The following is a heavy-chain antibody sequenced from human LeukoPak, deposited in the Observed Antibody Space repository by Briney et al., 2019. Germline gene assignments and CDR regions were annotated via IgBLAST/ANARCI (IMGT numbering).Heavy chain of an antibody. CDR1: GYTFTSYY. J-gene: IGHJ4*02. D-gene: IGHD6-19*01. Sequence: ASVKVSCKASGYTFTSYYMHWVRQAPGQGLEWMGIINPSGGSTSYAQKFQGRVTMTRDTSTSTVYMELSSLRSEDTAVYYCARGAAQLDSLYSSGWPPYYFDYWGQGTLVTVSS. CDR3: ARGAAQLDSLYSSGWPPYYFDY. CDR2: INPSGGST. V-gene: IGHV1-46*01.